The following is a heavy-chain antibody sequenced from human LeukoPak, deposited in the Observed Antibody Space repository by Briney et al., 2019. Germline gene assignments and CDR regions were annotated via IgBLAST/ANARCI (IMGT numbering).Heavy chain of an antibody. V-gene: IGHV4-34*01. D-gene: IGHD3-3*01. J-gene: IGHJ3*02. Sequence: SETLSLTCAVYGGSFSSYYWSWIRQPPGKGLEWIGEINHSGSTNYNPSLKSRVTISVDTSKNQSSLKLSSVTAADTAVYYCARTGDYDFWSGYHYDAFDIWGQGTMVTVSS. CDR1: GGSFSSYY. CDR2: INHSGST. CDR3: ARTGDYDFWSGYHYDAFDI.